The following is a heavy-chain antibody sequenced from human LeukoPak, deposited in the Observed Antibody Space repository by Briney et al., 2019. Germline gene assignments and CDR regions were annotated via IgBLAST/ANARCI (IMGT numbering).Heavy chain of an antibody. CDR1: GYTFTSYD. CDR3: ASSHIWFGESSWYYYGMDV. D-gene: IGHD3-10*01. J-gene: IGHJ6*02. CDR2: MNPNSGNT. V-gene: IGHV1-8*01. Sequence: ASVKVSCKASGYTFTSYDINWVGQATGQGLEWMGWMNPNSGNTGYAQKFQGRVTMTRNTSISTAYMELSSLRSEDTAVYYCASSHIWFGESSWYYYGMDVWGQGTTVTVSS.